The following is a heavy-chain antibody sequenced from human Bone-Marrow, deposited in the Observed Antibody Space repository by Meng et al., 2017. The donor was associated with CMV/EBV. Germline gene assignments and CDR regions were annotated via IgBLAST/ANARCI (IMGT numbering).Heavy chain of an antibody. CDR1: GYTFTSYG. J-gene: IGHJ4*02. Sequence: QVQLVQSGAEVKKPXASVTDSCKASGYTFTSYGSSWVRQAPGQGLEWMGWISAYNGNTNYAQKLQGRVTMTTDTSTSTAYMELRSLRSDDTAVYYCARGAPGTDSSSLDYWGQGTLVTVSS. D-gene: IGHD6-13*01. CDR3: ARGAPGTDSSSLDY. V-gene: IGHV1-18*01. CDR2: ISAYNGNT.